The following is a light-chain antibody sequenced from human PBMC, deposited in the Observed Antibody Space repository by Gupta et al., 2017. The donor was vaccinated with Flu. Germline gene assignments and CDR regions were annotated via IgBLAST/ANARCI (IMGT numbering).Light chain of an antibody. Sequence: QSALPQPPSASGSPGQSVTISCTGTSSDVGGYNYVSWYQQHPGKDPKLIIYEVSKRPAGVPDRFSGSKSGNTAALTVSGLQAEDEADYYCTANAGSSYVFGTGTNVAVL. CDR1: SSDVGGYNY. V-gene: IGLV2-8*01. CDR3: TANAGSSYV. CDR2: EVS. J-gene: IGLJ1*01.